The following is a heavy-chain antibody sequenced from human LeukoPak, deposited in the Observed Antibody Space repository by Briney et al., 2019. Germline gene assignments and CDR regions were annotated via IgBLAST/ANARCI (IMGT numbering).Heavy chain of an antibody. Sequence: ASVKVSCKASGYTFTSYGISWVRQAPGQGLEWMGWISAYNGNTNYAQKLQGRVTMTTDTSTSTAYMELRSLRSDDTAVYYCARTSVVVVVAATQHFDYWGQGTLVTVSS. D-gene: IGHD2-15*01. V-gene: IGHV1-18*01. J-gene: IGHJ4*02. CDR2: ISAYNGNT. CDR1: GYTFTSYG. CDR3: ARTSVVVVVAATQHFDY.